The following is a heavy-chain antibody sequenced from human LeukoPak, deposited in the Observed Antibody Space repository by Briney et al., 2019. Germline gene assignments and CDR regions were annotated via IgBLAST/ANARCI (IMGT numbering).Heavy chain of an antibody. J-gene: IGHJ6*03. CDR1: GGSISSGSYY. CDR3: ARDRAIFGVVSYSYYMDV. D-gene: IGHD3-3*01. CDR2: IYTSGST. Sequence: MSSETLSLTCTVSGGSISSGSYYWSRIRQPAGKGLEWIGRIYTSGSTNYNPSLKSRVTISVDTSKNQFSLKLSSVTAADTAVYYCARDRAIFGVVSYSYYMDVWGKGTTVTVSS. V-gene: IGHV4-61*02.